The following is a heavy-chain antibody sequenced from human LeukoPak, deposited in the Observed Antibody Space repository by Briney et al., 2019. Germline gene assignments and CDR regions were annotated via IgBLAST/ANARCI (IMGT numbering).Heavy chain of an antibody. J-gene: IGHJ6*03. Sequence: GGSLRVSCAASGFTLSSYSMNWVRQAPGKGLEWVSSISSSSSYIYYADSVKGRFTIARDNAKNSLYLQMNSLRAEDTAVYYCAREMRGDTALGYYYYYMDVWGKGTTVTVSS. CDR2: ISSSSSYI. CDR1: GFTLSSYS. V-gene: IGHV3-21*01. D-gene: IGHD5-18*01. CDR3: AREMRGDTALGYYYYYMDV.